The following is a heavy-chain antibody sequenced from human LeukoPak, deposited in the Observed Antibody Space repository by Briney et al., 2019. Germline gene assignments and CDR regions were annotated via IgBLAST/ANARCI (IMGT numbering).Heavy chain of an antibody. D-gene: IGHD4-17*01. CDR3: ARVWAYHDYGDYGTVDWFDP. CDR2: IYYSGST. J-gene: IGHJ5*02. Sequence: SETLSLTCTVSGGSISSSSYYWGWIRQPPGKGLEWIGSIYYSGSTYYNPSLKSRVIISVDTSKNQFSLKLSSVTAADTAVYYCARVWAYHDYGDYGTVDWFDPWGQGTLVTVSS. V-gene: IGHV4-39*07. CDR1: GGSISSSSYY.